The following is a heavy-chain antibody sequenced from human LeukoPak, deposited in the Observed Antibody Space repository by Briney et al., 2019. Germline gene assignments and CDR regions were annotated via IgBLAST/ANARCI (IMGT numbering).Heavy chain of an antibody. CDR1: GYTFTTYY. CDR3: ARAGLNAAFDI. V-gene: IGHV1-46*01. Sequence: ASVKVSCKASGYTFTTYYMRWVRQAPGQGPEWLGIINPSAGSTSYAQKFQGRVTMTRDTSTRTVYMELSSLRSEDTAVYFCARAGLNAAFDIWGQGTMVTVSS. D-gene: IGHD6-19*01. CDR2: INPSAGST. J-gene: IGHJ3*02.